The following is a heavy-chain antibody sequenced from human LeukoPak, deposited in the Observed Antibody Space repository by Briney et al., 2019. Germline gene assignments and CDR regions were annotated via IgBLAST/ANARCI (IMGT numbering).Heavy chain of an antibody. J-gene: IGHJ4*02. CDR3: ARSSWSYDGHFDS. CDR1: GGSISSGSYY. Sequence: SETLSLTCTVSGGSISSGSYYWSWIRQPAGKGLEWIGRIYTSGSTNYNPSLKSRVIISVDTPKNQFSLNLSSVTAADTAVYYCARSSWSYDGHFDSWGQGTLVTVSS. V-gene: IGHV4-61*02. CDR2: IYTSGST. D-gene: IGHD1-26*01.